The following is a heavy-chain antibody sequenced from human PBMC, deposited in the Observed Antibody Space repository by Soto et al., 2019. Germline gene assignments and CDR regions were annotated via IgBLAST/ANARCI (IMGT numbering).Heavy chain of an antibody. CDR2: IKSETDGGTA. D-gene: IGHD3-9*01. J-gene: IGHJ4*02. V-gene: IGHV3-15*01. Sequence: PGGSLRLACAASGLNLSHPWMTWVRQAAGKGLEWIGRIKSETDGGTADYAAPVKGRITISRDDSKNTVYLQMNSLKTEDTAVYYCXTGIYYDLLTGYHDVAYWGQGTLVTVSS. CDR1: GLNLSHPW. CDR3: XTGIYYDLLTGYHDVAY.